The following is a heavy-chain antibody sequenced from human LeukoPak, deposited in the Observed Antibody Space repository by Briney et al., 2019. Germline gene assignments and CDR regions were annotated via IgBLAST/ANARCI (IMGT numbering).Heavy chain of an antibody. Sequence: GGSLRLTCAASGFTFSRYWMTWFRQARGKGLEWVANIKEDGSYNSYVESLKGRFTISRDNAKNSLYLQLNSLRAEDTAVYFCARQRYSDYWGQGTLVTVSS. D-gene: IGHD1-1*01. CDR1: GFTFSRYW. CDR2: IKEDGSYN. V-gene: IGHV3-7*01. J-gene: IGHJ4*02. CDR3: ARQRYSDY.